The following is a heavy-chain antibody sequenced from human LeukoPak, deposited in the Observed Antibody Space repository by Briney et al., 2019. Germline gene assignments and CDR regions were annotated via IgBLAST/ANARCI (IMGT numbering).Heavy chain of an antibody. V-gene: IGHV4-59*01. J-gene: IGHJ6*03. Sequence: PSETLSLTCTVSGGSISSYYWSWIRQPPGKGLEWIGYIYYSGSTNYNPSLKSRVTISVDTSKNQFSLKLSSVTAADTAVYYCARVERYPVTRALPFLECSSNYYYYMDVWGKGTTVTVSS. CDR2: IYYSGST. D-gene: IGHD3-3*01. CDR1: GGSISSYY. CDR3: ARVERYPVTRALPFLECSSNYYYYMDV.